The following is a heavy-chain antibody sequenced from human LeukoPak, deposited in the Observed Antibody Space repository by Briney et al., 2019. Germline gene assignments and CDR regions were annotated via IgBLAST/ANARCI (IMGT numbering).Heavy chain of an antibody. Sequence: PSQTLSLTCAVSGGSISSGGYSWSWIRQPPGKGLEWIGYIYHSGSTYYNPSLKSRVTISVDRSKNQFSLKLSSVTAADTAVYYCARVGGYELYGMDVWGQGTTVTVSS. J-gene: IGHJ6*02. D-gene: IGHD5-12*01. V-gene: IGHV4-30-2*01. CDR1: GGSISSGGYS. CDR3: ARVGGYELYGMDV. CDR2: IYHSGST.